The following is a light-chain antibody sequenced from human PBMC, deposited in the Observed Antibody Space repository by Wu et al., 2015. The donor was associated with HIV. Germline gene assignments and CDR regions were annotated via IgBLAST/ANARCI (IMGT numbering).Light chain of an antibody. CDR1: QSVRSN. J-gene: IGKJ4*01. CDR2: GAS. Sequence: EIVLTQSPATLSLSPGDRATLSCRASQSVRSNLAWYQQKPGQAPSLLIYGASTRATGIPARFSGSGSGTEFTLIISSLQSKDFAVYYCQQYNDWPPITFGGGTKVEIK. CDR3: QQYNDWPPIT. V-gene: IGKV3-15*01.